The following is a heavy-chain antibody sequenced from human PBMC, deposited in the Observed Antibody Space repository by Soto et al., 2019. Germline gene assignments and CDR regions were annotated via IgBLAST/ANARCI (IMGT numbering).Heavy chain of an antibody. CDR2: INSDGSST. J-gene: IGHJ4*02. Sequence: EVQLVESGGGLVQPGGSLRLSCAASEFTFSSYWMYWVRQAPGKGLVWVSRINSDGSSTSYADSVKGRFTISRDNAKNTLYLQMNSLRAEDTAVYYCARDYGDYPPSDYWGQGTLVTVSS. V-gene: IGHV3-74*01. CDR1: EFTFSSYW. D-gene: IGHD4-17*01. CDR3: ARDYGDYPPSDY.